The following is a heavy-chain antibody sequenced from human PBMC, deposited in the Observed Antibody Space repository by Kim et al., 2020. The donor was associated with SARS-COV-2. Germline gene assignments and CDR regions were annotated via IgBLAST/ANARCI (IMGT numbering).Heavy chain of an antibody. Sequence: SETLSLTCTVSGGSISSSSYYWGWIRQPPGKGLEWIGSIYYSGSTYYNPSLKSRVTISVDTSKKQFSLKLSSVTAADTAVYYCARQRITMIVVVTNFDYWGQGTLVTVSS. D-gene: IGHD3-22*01. CDR2: IYYSGST. V-gene: IGHV4-39*01. CDR3: ARQRITMIVVVTNFDY. CDR1: GGSISSSSYY. J-gene: IGHJ4*02.